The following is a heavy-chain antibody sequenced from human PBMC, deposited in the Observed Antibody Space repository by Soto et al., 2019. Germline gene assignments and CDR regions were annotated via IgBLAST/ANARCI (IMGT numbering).Heavy chain of an antibody. Sequence: ASVKVSCKASGGTFSSYTINWVRQAPGQGLEWMGRFIPVFGTANYAQKFQGRVTITADESTSTAYMELSSLRSEDTAVYFCASGDGSPTDSMDVWGQGTTVTVSS. CDR2: FIPVFGTA. CDR3: ASGDGSPTDSMDV. J-gene: IGHJ6*02. CDR1: GGTFSSYT. V-gene: IGHV1-69*13. D-gene: IGHD1-26*01.